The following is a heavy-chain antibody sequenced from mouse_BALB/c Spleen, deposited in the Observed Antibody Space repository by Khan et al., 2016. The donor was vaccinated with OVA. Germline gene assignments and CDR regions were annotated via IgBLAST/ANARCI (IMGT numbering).Heavy chain of an antibody. Sequence: QIQLVQSGAELAKPGASVKMSCKASGYTFTTYWMHWVKQMPGQGLEWIGYINPTSGYTDYNEKFKDRATLSADKSSGTAYMQLSSLTSEDSAVYYCTRDRIDYWGQGTTLTVSP. J-gene: IGHJ2*01. CDR2: INPTSGYT. V-gene: IGHV1-7*01. CDR3: TRDRIDY. CDR1: GYTFTTYW.